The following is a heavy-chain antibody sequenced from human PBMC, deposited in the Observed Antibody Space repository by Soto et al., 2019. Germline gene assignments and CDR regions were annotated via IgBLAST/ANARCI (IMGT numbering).Heavy chain of an antibody. CDR2: IYYSGST. CDR3: ARGNSDFWSGYPPNWFDP. D-gene: IGHD3-3*01. Sequence: SETLSLTCTVSGGSISSYYWSWIRQPPGKGLEWIGYIYYSGSTNYNPSLKSRVTISVDTSKNQFSLKLSSVTAADTAVYYCARGNSDFWSGYPPNWFDPWGQGTLVTVSS. CDR1: GGSISSYY. V-gene: IGHV4-59*01. J-gene: IGHJ5*02.